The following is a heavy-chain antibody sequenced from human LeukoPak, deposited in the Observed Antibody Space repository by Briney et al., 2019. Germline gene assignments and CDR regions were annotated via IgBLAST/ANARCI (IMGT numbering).Heavy chain of an antibody. CDR2: IYYSGST. Sequence: ETLSLTCTVSGGSISSYYWSWIRQSPGKGLEWIGYIYYSGSTDYNPSLKSRVTISVDTSKNQFSLELSSVTAADTAVYYCARSSGWNFDNWGQGTLVTVSS. J-gene: IGHJ4*02. D-gene: IGHD6-19*01. CDR3: ARSSGWNFDN. V-gene: IGHV4-59*01. CDR1: GGSISSYY.